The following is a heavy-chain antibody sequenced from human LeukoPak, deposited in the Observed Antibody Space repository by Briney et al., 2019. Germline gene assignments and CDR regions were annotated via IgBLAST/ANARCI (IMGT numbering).Heavy chain of an antibody. J-gene: IGHJ3*02. CDR1: GFTFSDYY. CDR3: ARQSAGASQIRAFDI. Sequence: GGALRLSCAASGFTFSDYYMIWIRQAAGKGREGVSYISSSGSTIYYADSVKGRFTISRDNAKNSLYLQMNSLRAEDTAVYYCARQSAGASQIRAFDIWGQGKLVTVSS. CDR2: ISSSGSTI. D-gene: IGHD4-17*01. V-gene: IGHV3-11*01.